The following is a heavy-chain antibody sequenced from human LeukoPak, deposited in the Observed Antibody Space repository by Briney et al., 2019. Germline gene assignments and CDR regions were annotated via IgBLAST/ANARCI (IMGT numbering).Heavy chain of an antibody. CDR3: AREQVVVGRGYYGMDV. CDR1: GFTVSSNY. J-gene: IGHJ6*02. D-gene: IGHD2-2*01. Sequence: GGSMRLSCAASGFTVSSNYMNWVRQAPGKGLEWVSVMYSGGSTFYGDSVKGRFTISRDNSMNTLYLQMNSLRVDDTAVYYCAREQVVVGRGYYGMDVWGQGTTVTVSS. V-gene: IGHV3-66*01. CDR2: MYSGGST.